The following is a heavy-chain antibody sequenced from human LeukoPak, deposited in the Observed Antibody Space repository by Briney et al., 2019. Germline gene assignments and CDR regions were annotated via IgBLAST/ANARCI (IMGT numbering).Heavy chain of an antibody. Sequence: SETLSLTCAVSGYSISSGYYWGWIRQPPGRGLEGFGSIYHSGSTYYNTSLKSRVTISVDTSKNQFSLKLRSMTAADTAVYYCARIRGYSSGDAFDIWGQGTMVTVYS. CDR3: ARIRGYSSGDAFDI. CDR2: IYHSGST. J-gene: IGHJ3*02. CDR1: GYSISSGYY. V-gene: IGHV4-38-2*01. D-gene: IGHD5-18*01.